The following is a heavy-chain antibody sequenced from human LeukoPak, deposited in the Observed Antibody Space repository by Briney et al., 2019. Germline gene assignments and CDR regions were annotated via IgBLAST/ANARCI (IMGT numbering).Heavy chain of an antibody. CDR1: GFTFSSYG. CDR3: ARDLMTTNWFDP. Sequence: GRSLRLSCAASGFTFSSYGMHWVRQAPGKGLEWVAVIWYGGSNKYYADSVKGRFTISRDNSKNTLYLQMNSLRAEDTAVYYCARDLMTTNWFDPWGQGTLVTVSS. V-gene: IGHV3-33*08. D-gene: IGHD4-11*01. CDR2: IWYGGSNK. J-gene: IGHJ5*02.